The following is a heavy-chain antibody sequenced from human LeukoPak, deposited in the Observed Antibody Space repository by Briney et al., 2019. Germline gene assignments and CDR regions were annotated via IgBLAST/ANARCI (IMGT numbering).Heavy chain of an antibody. D-gene: IGHD1-26*01. Sequence: SETLSLTCTVSGGSICSYYWSWIRQPPGKGLEWIGYIYYSGSTNYNPSLKSRVTISVDTSKNQFSLKLSSVTAADTAVYYCARSRYSGSYLAFDYWGQGTLVTVSS. V-gene: IGHV4-59*01. CDR2: IYYSGST. J-gene: IGHJ4*02. CDR1: GGSICSYY. CDR3: ARSRYSGSYLAFDY.